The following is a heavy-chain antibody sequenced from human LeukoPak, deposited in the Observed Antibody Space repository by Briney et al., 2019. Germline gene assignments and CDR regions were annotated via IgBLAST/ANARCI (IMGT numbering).Heavy chain of an antibody. J-gene: IGHJ4*02. CDR3: ARDRSEKIVYFDY. CDR1: GFTFSNYW. V-gene: IGHV3-74*01. Sequence: GGSLRLSCAASGFTFSNYWMHWVRQAPGKGLVWVSRINSDGINTSYADSVKGRFTISRDNAKNTLNLQMNSLRAEDTAVYYCARDRSEKIVYFDYWGQGTLVTVSS. D-gene: IGHD2-15*01. CDR2: INSDGINT.